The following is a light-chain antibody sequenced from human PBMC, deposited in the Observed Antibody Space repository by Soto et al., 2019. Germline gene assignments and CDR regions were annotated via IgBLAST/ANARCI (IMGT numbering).Light chain of an antibody. V-gene: IGLV2-14*01. J-gene: IGLJ3*02. CDR2: EVS. CDR1: SSDVGGYNY. CDR3: RSYTTSSTWV. Sequence: QSALTQPASVSGSPGQSITISCTGTSSDVGGYNYVSWYQQHPGKAPKLMIYEVSNRPSGVSNRFSGSKSGSTASLTISGLQAEDEADYYCRSYTTSSTWVFGGGTQVTVL.